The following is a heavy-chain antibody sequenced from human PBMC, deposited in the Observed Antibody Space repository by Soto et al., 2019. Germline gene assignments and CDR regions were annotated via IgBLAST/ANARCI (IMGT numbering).Heavy chain of an antibody. J-gene: IGHJ4*02. CDR3: AKYYGYARSNFDY. D-gene: IGHD3-10*01. CDR1: GFTFSSYA. V-gene: IGHV3-23*01. CDR2: ISGSGGST. Sequence: GGSLRLSCAASGFTFSSYAMSWVRQAPGKGLEWVSAISGSGGSTYYADSVKGRFTISRDNSKNTLYLQMNSLGAEDTAVYYCAKYYGYARSNFDYWGQGTLVTVSS.